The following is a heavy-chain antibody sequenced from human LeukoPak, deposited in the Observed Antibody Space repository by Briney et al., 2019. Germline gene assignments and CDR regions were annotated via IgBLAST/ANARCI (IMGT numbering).Heavy chain of an antibody. Sequence: SETLSLTCVVSSGSYSGNYWNWIRQSPGKGLEWVGEINHSGSTNYNPSLKSRVTISLDTSKKQSSLKLNSVTAADTAVYYCARSRAGGAVHWGQGTLVTVSS. D-gene: IGHD1-26*01. CDR2: INHSGST. J-gene: IGHJ4*02. CDR3: ARSRAGGAVH. CDR1: SGSYSGNY. V-gene: IGHV4-34*01.